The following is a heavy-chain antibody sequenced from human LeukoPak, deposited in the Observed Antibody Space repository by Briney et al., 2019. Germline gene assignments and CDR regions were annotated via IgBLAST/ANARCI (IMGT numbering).Heavy chain of an antibody. CDR3: ARDSRGVFGVVIDY. V-gene: IGHV1-46*01. CDR2: INPSGGST. J-gene: IGHJ4*02. Sequence: ASVTVSSKASGYTFTIYYMHWVRQAPGQGREWMGLINPSGGSTSYSQKFQGRVTMTRDMSKSTVYMQLSSLRSEDTAVYYCARDSRGVFGVVIDYWGQGTLVTVSS. CDR1: GYTFTIYY. D-gene: IGHD3-3*01.